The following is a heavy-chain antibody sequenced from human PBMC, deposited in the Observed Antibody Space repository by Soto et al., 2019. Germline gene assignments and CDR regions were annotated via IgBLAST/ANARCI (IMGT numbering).Heavy chain of an antibody. J-gene: IGHJ4*02. CDR1: GFTFTSSA. V-gene: IGHV1-58*01. D-gene: IGHD6-25*01. CDR2: IVVGSGNT. CDR3: VRDNSGFDY. Sequence: SVKVSCKASGFTFTSSAVQWVRQARGQRLEWIGWIVVGSGNTNYAQKFQGRVTMTSDTSTTTVYMELSSLTAEDTAVYYCVRDNSGFDYWGQGTLVTVSS.